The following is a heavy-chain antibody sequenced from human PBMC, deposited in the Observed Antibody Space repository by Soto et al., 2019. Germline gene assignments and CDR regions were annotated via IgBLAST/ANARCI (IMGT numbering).Heavy chain of an antibody. CDR1: GYTFTSYA. D-gene: IGHD3-3*01. CDR2: INAGNGNT. CDR3: ARIITADSYVFWSGYLRGPEYYYYGMDV. Sequence: ASVKVSCKASGYTFTSYAMHWVRQAPGQRLEWMGWINAGNGNTKYSQKFQGRVTITRDTSASTAYMGLSSLRSYDTAVYYCARIITADSYVFWSGYLRGPEYYYYGMDVWGQGTTVTVSS. J-gene: IGHJ6*02. V-gene: IGHV1-3*01.